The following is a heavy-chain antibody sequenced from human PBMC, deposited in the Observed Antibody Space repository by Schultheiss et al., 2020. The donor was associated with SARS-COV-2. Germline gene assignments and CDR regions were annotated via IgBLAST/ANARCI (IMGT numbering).Heavy chain of an antibody. V-gene: IGHV3-30*18. CDR2: ISYDGSNK. J-gene: IGHJ4*02. Sequence: GGSLRLSCAASGFTFSSYSMNWVRQAPGKGLEWVAVISYDGSNKYYADSVKGRFTISRDNSKNTLYLQMNSLRAEDTAVYYCAKQGDTIFGVVIGYWGQGTLVTVSS. CDR3: AKQGDTIFGVVIGY. CDR1: GFTFSSYS. D-gene: IGHD3-3*01.